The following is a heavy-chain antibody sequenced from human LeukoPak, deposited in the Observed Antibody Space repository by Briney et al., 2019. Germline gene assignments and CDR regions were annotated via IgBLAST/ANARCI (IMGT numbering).Heavy chain of an antibody. Sequence: ASVKVSCKASGYTFSGYYLHWVRQAPGQGLEWMGWINPNSGGTNYAQKFQGRVTMTRDTSISTAYMELSRLRSDDTAVYYCARARLRGGFDYWGQGTLVTVSS. V-gene: IGHV1-2*02. CDR3: ARARLRGGFDY. D-gene: IGHD6-25*01. CDR2: INPNSGGT. CDR1: GYTFSGYY. J-gene: IGHJ4*02.